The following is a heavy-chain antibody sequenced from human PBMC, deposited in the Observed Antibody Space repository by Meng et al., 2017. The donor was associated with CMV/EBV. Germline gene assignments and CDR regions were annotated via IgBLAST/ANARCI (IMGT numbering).Heavy chain of an antibody. CDR1: GGSISSSSYY. Sequence: ESLKISCTVSGGSISSSSYYWGWIRQPPGKGLEWIGSIYYSGSTYYNPSLKSRVTISVDTSKNQFSLKLSSVTAADTAVYYCARDGRGYCSSTSCYGMDVWGQGTTVTVSS. CDR3: ARDGRGYCSSTSCYGMDV. D-gene: IGHD2-2*03. J-gene: IGHJ6*02. V-gene: IGHV4-39*07. CDR2: IYYSGST.